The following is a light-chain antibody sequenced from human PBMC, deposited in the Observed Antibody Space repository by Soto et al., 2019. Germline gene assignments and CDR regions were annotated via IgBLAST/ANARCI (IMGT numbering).Light chain of an antibody. J-gene: IGLJ3*02. CDR3: GTWDSSLSAWV. CDR2: END. CDR1: SFNIGNNY. V-gene: IGLV1-51*02. Sequence: QSVLTQPPSVSAAPGQKVTISCSGSSFNIGNNYVSWYQHLPGTAPKLLIYENDKRPSGIPDRFSGSKSGTSATLGITGLQTGDEADYYCGTWDSSLSAWVFGGGTKVTVL.